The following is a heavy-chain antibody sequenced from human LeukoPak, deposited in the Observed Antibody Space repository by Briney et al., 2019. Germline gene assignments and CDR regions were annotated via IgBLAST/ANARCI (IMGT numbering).Heavy chain of an antibody. CDR3: ARARVYYYMDV. V-gene: IGHV3-7*01. CDR2: IKQDGSEK. J-gene: IGHJ6*03. Sequence: GGSLRLSCAASGFTFSSYSMNWVRQAPGKGLEWVANIKQDGSEKYYVDSVKGRFTISRDNAKNSLYLQMNSLRAEDTAVYYCARARVYYYMDVWGKGTTVTISS. CDR1: GFTFSSYS.